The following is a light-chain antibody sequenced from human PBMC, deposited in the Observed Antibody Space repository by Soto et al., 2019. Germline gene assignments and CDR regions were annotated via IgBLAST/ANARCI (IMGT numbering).Light chain of an antibody. CDR3: QHYYNWRPR. CDR2: GAY. Sequence: EVVLTQSPGTLSLSSGERATLSCRASQSVINSYLAWYQQKPGQAPRLLLYGAYNRATGIPDRFSGSGSGTDFTLTISRLLSEDFAVYYCQHYYNWRPRFGQGTKVEIK. J-gene: IGKJ1*01. V-gene: IGKV3-20*01. CDR1: QSVINSY.